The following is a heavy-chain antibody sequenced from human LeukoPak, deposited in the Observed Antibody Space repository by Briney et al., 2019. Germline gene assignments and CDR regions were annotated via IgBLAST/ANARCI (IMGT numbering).Heavy chain of an antibody. J-gene: IGHJ4*02. D-gene: IGHD6-6*01. CDR3: ARGTYRSSSPSIGMPYYLDY. CDR1: GFTFSSYW. CDR2: IKQDGSEK. V-gene: IGHV3-7*04. Sequence: GGSLRLSCAASGFTFSSYWMSWVRQAPGKGLEWVANIKQDGSEKYYVDSVKGRFTISRDNAKNSLYLQMNSLRAEDTAVYYCARGTYRSSSPSIGMPYYLDYWGQGILVTVSS.